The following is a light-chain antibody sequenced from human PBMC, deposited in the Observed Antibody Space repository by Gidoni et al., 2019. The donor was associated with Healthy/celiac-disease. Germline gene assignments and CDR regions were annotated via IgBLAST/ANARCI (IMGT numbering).Light chain of an antibody. Sequence: DIQMTQSPSTLSASVVDRVTITCRASQSISSWLAWYQQKPGKAPKLLIYKASSLESGVPSRFSGSGSGTEFTLTISSLQPDDFATYYCQQYNSYPLTFGRXTKVEIK. J-gene: IGKJ4*01. CDR3: QQYNSYPLT. CDR1: QSISSW. V-gene: IGKV1-5*03. CDR2: KAS.